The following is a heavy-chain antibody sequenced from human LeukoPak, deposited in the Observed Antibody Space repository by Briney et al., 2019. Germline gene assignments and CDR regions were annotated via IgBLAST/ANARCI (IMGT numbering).Heavy chain of an antibody. J-gene: IGHJ5*02. D-gene: IGHD3-3*01. Sequence: SETLSLTCTVSGGSISSYYWSWIRQPAGKGLEWIGRICTSGSTNYNPSLESRVTMSVDTSKNQFSLKLSSVTAADTAVYYCARNYDFWSGYEQINWFDPWGQGTLVTVSS. V-gene: IGHV4-4*07. CDR1: GGSISSYY. CDR2: ICTSGST. CDR3: ARNYDFWSGYEQINWFDP.